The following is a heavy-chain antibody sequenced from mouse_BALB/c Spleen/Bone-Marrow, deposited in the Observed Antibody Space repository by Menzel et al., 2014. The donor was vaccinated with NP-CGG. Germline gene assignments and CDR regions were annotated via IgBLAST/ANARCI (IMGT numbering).Heavy chain of an antibody. J-gene: IGHJ4*01. Sequence: QVQLKESGPELVKPGASARMSCKASGYTFTDYVITWVKQRTGQGLEWIGEIYLGSGSTYYNEKFKGKATLTADKSSTTAYIQLGSLTSEDSAVYFCARLDGNYRYAMDYWGQGTSVTVSS. CDR1: GYTFTDYV. CDR3: ARLDGNYRYAMDY. V-gene: IGHV1-77*01. CDR2: IYLGSGST. D-gene: IGHD2-1*01.